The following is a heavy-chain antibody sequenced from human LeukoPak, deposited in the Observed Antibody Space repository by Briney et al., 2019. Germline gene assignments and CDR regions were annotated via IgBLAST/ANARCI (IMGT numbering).Heavy chain of an antibody. J-gene: IGHJ3*02. CDR2: IYTSGST. D-gene: IGHD3-22*01. V-gene: IGHV4-61*02. CDR1: GGSISSSSYY. Sequence: NPSETLSLTCTVSGGSISSSSYYWGWIRQPAGKGLEWIGRIYTSGSTNYNPSLKSRVTMSVDTSKNQFSLKLSSVTAADTAVYYCARDQGFGYWDAFDIWGQGTMVTVSS. CDR3: ARDQGFGYWDAFDI.